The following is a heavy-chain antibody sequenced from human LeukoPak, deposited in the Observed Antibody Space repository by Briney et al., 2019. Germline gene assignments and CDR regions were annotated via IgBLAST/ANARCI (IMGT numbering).Heavy chain of an antibody. V-gene: IGHV5-51*01. Sequence: GESLKISCKASGYSFPSYWIGWVRQMPGKGPEWMVLIDPNDSETRYTQSFQGEVTISVDKSLTTADLQWNSLKASDTAMYYCARQTAMGRSGDYWGQGTLVTVSS. D-gene: IGHD5-18*01. CDR1: GYSFPSYW. CDR2: IDPNDSET. J-gene: IGHJ4*02. CDR3: ARQTAMGRSGDY.